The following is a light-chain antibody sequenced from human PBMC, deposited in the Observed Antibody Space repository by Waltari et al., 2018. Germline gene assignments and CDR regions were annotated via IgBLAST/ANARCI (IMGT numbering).Light chain of an antibody. CDR2: QVS. V-gene: IGKV2-30*02. CDR3: FQGTNPPFT. J-gene: IGKJ3*01. CDR1: QSLPHNNGKTY. Sequence: DVVMTQSPLSLTVNPGQPASISCRSSQSLPHNNGKTYLNWLQQKPGQPPRRLIYQVSNRDSGVPDRFSGSGSGTDFTLTISRVEAEDVGVYYCFQGTNPPFTFGPGTKLEIK.